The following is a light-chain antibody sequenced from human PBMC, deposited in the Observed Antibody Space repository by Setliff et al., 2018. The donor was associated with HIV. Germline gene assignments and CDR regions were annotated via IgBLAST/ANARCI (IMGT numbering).Light chain of an antibody. CDR1: QGISSY. J-gene: IGKJ5*01. V-gene: IGKV1-9*01. CDR2: AAS. CDR3: QQLNSYPVT. Sequence: DIQLTQSPSFLSASIGDRVTITCWASQGISSYLAWYQQKPGKAPKLLIYAASTLQTGVPSRFSGSGSGTEFTLTISILQPEDFATYYCQQLNSYPVTFGQGTRLEIK.